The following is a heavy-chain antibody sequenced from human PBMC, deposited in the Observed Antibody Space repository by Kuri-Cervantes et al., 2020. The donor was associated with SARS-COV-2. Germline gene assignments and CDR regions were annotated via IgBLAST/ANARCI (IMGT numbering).Heavy chain of an antibody. V-gene: IGHV3-53*01. CDR1: GFTVSSNY. Sequence: GESLKISCAASGFTVSSNYMSWVRQAPGKGLEWVSVIYSGGSTYYADSVKGRFTISRDDSKNTLYLQMNSLRAEDTAVYYCARVAAAIPMITFGGGDWGQGTLVTVSS. CDR3: ARVAAAIPMITFGGGD. J-gene: IGHJ4*02. CDR2: IYSGGST. D-gene: IGHD3-16*01.